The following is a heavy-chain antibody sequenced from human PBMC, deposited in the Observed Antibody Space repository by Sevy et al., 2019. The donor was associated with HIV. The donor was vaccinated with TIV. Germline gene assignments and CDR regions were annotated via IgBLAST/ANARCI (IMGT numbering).Heavy chain of an antibody. CDR3: AKESGSDWYFDY. J-gene: IGHJ4*02. Sequence: GGSLRLSCAASGFTFSRNGTHWVRQAPGKGLEWVAGIFYDGNYKYYADSVKGRFSISRDNSENTLYVQMDSLRVEDTAVYYCAKESGSDWYFDYWGQGTLVTVSS. CDR2: IFYDGNYK. CDR1: GFTFSRNG. D-gene: IGHD2-21*01. V-gene: IGHV3-33*06.